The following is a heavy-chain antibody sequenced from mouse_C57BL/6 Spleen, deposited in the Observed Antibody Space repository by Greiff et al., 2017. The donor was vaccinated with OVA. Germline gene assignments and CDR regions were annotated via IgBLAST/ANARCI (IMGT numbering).Heavy chain of an antibody. CDR2: ISYDGSN. J-gene: IGHJ4*01. D-gene: IGHD2-1*01. Sequence: VQLQQSGPGLVKPSQSLSLTCSVTGYSITSGYYWNWIRQFPGNKLEWMGYISYDGSNNYNPSLKNRISITRDTSKNQFFLKLNSVTTEDTATYYCARAYGNYEDYYAMDYWGQGTSVTVSS. CDR3: ARAYGNYEDYYAMDY. V-gene: IGHV3-6*01. CDR1: GYSITSGYY.